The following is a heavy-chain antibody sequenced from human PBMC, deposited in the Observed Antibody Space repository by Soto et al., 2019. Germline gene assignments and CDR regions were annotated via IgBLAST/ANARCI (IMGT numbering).Heavy chain of an antibody. Sequence: GGSLRLSCAASGFTFSNAWMSWVRQAPGKGLEWVGRIKSKTDGGTTDYAAPVKGRFTISRDDSKNTLYLQMNSLKTEDTAVYYCTTAIVGYSSSNDGGYYYYYMDVWGKGTTVTVSS. CDR1: GFTFSNAW. D-gene: IGHD6-6*01. J-gene: IGHJ6*03. CDR3: TTAIVGYSSSNDGGYYYYYMDV. V-gene: IGHV3-15*01. CDR2: IKSKTDGGTT.